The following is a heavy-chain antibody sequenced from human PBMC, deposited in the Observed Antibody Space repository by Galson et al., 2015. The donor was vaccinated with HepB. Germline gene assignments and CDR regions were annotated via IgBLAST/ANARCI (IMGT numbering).Heavy chain of an antibody. V-gene: IGHV1-3*01. Sequence: SVKVSCKASRYTFTSYAMLWVRQAPGQRLEWMGWINAGNGNTKYSQKFQGRITITRDTSASTAYMELSSLRSEDTAVYYCARDPVGSTSWYYFDYWGQGTLVTVSS. CDR2: INAGNGNT. D-gene: IGHD2-2*01. J-gene: IGHJ4*02. CDR3: ARDPVGSTSWYYFDY. CDR1: RYTFTSYA.